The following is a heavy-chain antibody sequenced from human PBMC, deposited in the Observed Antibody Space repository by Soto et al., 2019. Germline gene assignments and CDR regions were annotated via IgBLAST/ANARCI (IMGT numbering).Heavy chain of an antibody. V-gene: IGHV1-69*02. D-gene: IGHD2-2*01. CDR1: GGSFRSYT. J-gene: IGHJ4*02. Sequence: GASVKVSGKACGGSFRSYTISCVRQAPGQGLEWMGRIIPILGIANYAQKFQGRVTITADKSTSTAYMELSSLRSEDTAVYYCASSLAYCSSTSCYYFDYWGQGTLVTVSS. CDR3: ASSLAYCSSTSCYYFDY. CDR2: IIPILGIA.